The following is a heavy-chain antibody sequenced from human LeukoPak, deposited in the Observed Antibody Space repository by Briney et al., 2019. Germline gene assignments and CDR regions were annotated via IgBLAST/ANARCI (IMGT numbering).Heavy chain of an antibody. J-gene: IGHJ4*02. D-gene: IGHD3-22*01. CDR1: GFTFSSYG. CDR3: AKDSSYYYDSSGYYYFDY. CDR2: IRYDGSNK. V-gene: IGHV3-30*02. Sequence: GGSLRLSCAASGFTFSSYGMSWVRQAPGKGLEWVAFIRYDGSNKYYADSVKGRFTISRDNSKNTLYLQMNSLRAEDTAVYYCAKDSSYYYDSSGYYYFDYWGQGTLVTVSS.